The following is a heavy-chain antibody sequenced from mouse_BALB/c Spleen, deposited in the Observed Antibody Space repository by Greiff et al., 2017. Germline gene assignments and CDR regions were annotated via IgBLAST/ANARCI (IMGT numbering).Heavy chain of an antibody. V-gene: IGHV1-87*01. CDR1: GYTFTSYW. CDR2: IYPGDGDT. J-gene: IGHJ4*01. CDR3: ARSLRLQGAMDY. Sequence: VQLQESGAELARPGASVKLSCKASGYTFTSYWMQWVKQRPGQGLEWIGAIYPGDGDTRYTQKFKGKATLTADKSSSTAYMQLSSLASEDSAVYYCARSLRLQGAMDYWGQGTSVTVSS. D-gene: IGHD1-2*01.